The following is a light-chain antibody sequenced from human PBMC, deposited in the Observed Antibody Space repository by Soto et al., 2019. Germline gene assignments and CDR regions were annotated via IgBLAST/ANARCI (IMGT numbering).Light chain of an antibody. V-gene: IGLV2-14*02. CDR2: EAT. J-gene: IGLJ1*01. Sequence: QSALTQPASVSGSPGQSITISCTGTTSDLGSYNLVSWYQHHPGKAPKLLIFEATKRPSGVSYRFSGSKSGNTASLTISGLQAEDEADYFCSSYSISTAYLFGTGTKVTVL. CDR1: TSDLGSYNL. CDR3: SSYSISTAYL.